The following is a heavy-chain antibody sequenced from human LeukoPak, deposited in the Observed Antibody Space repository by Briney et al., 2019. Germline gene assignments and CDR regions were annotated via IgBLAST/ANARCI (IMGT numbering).Heavy chain of an antibody. Sequence: SETLSLTCTVSGGSSSSYYWSWIRQPPGKGLEWIGYIYYSGSTNYNPSLKSRVTISVDTSKNQFSLKLSSVTAADTAVYYCARVADCTNGVCYSDYYYYMDVWGKGTTVTVSS. V-gene: IGHV4-59*01. CDR2: IYYSGST. CDR1: GGSSSSYY. J-gene: IGHJ6*03. CDR3: ARVADCTNGVCYSDYYYYMDV. D-gene: IGHD2-8*01.